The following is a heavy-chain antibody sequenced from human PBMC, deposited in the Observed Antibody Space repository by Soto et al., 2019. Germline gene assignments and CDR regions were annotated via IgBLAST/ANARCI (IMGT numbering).Heavy chain of an antibody. D-gene: IGHD2-15*01. V-gene: IGHV3-64D*08. Sequence: GGSLRLSCSASGFTFSSYAMHWVRQAPGKGLEYVSAISSNGGSTYYADSVKGRFTISRDNSKNTLYLQMSSLRAEDTAVYYCVICGGSCNGSFDYWGQGTLVTVSS. J-gene: IGHJ4*02. CDR3: VICGGSCNGSFDY. CDR2: ISSNGGST. CDR1: GFTFSSYA.